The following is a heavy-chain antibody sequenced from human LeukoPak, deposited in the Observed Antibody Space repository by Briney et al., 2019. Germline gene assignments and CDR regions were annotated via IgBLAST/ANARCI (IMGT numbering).Heavy chain of an antibody. V-gene: IGHV1-69*13. D-gene: IGHD1-26*01. J-gene: IGHJ4*02. CDR2: IIPIFGTA. CDR3: ASSRGLPYYFDY. CDR1: GYTFTSYG. Sequence: ASVKVSCKASGYTFTSYGISWVRQAPGQGLEWMGGIIPIFGTANYAQKFQGRVTITADESTSTAYMELSSLRSEDTAVYYCASSRGLPYYFDYWGQGTLVTVSS.